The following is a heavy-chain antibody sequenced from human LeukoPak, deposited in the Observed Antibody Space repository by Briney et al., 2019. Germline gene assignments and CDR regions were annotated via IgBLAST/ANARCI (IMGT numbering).Heavy chain of an antibody. CDR2: IHSGGST. Sequence: GGSLRLSCAASDFTVSSNHMNWVRQAPGKGLEWVSLIHSGGSTYYADSVKGRFTISRDNSRNTVDLQMNSLRAEDTAVYYCARGLAKAGILGVFDYWGQGTLVTVSS. J-gene: IGHJ4*02. D-gene: IGHD6-13*01. CDR3: ARGLAKAGILGVFDY. CDR1: DFTVSSNH. V-gene: IGHV3-53*01.